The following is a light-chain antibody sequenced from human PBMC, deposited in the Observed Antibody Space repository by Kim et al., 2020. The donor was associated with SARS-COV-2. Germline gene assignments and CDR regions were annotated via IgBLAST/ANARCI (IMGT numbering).Light chain of an antibody. Sequence: EIVMTQSPATLSVSPGERATLSCRASQSVSSNLAWYQQKPGQAPRLVIYDVSNRATDIPARFSGSGSGTEFTLTISSLQAEDFAVYYCQQYKNWPPWTFGQGTKVDIK. CDR2: DVS. CDR1: QSVSSN. J-gene: IGKJ1*01. V-gene: IGKV3-15*01. CDR3: QQYKNWPPWT.